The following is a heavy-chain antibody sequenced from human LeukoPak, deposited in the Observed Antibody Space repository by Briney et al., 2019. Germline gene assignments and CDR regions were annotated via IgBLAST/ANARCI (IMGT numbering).Heavy chain of an antibody. J-gene: IGHJ4*02. V-gene: IGHV4-38-2*02. CDR2: IYHSGTT. CDR3: ARADYYNRVIDY. Sequence: SETLSLTCNVSGYSISTPFHWGWIRQSPGKGLECIGNIYHSGTTYYNPSLKSRVTISVDTSKNQFSLKLSSVTAADTAVYYCARADYYNRVIDYWGQGTLVTVSS. D-gene: IGHD3-22*01. CDR1: GYSISTPFH.